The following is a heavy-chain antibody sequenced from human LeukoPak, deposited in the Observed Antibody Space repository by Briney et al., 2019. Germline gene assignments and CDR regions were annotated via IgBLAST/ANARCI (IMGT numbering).Heavy chain of an antibody. D-gene: IGHD6-19*01. CDR3: ARDEISGGWYNH. J-gene: IGHJ1*01. CDR2: INADNGNT. V-gene: IGHV1-18*04. CDR1: GYTFTSRG. Sequence: ASVKVSCKASGYTFTSRGFSWVRQAPGQGLEWMGWINADNGNTNYARKLQGRVTMTTDTSTSTAYMELRSLRSDDTAVYYCARDEISGGWYNHWGQGTLVTVSS.